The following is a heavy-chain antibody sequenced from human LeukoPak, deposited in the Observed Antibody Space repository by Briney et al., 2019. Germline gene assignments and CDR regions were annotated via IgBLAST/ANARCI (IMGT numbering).Heavy chain of an antibody. Sequence: LRLSCAASGFTFSSYGMSWVRQAPGKGLEWIGEINRSGSTNYNPSLKSRVTISVDTSKSQFSLKLSSVTAADTAVYYCARRLGGGPKRYFDYWGQGTLVTVSS. V-gene: IGHV4-34*01. J-gene: IGHJ4*02. CDR2: INRSGST. CDR3: ARRLGGGPKRYFDY. CDR1: GFTFSSYG. D-gene: IGHD3-10*01.